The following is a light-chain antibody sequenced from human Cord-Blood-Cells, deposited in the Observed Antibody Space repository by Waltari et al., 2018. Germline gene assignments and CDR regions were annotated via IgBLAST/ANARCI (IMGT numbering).Light chain of an antibody. J-gene: IGLJ3*02. Sequence: NFMLTQPHSVSESPGKTVTISCTRSSGSIASNYVQWYQQRPGSAPTTVIYEDNQRPSGVPDRFSGSNDSSSNSASLTISGLKTEYEADYYCQSYDSSNQVFGGGTKLTVL. CDR2: EDN. CDR3: QSYDSSNQV. V-gene: IGLV6-57*03. CDR1: SGSIASNY.